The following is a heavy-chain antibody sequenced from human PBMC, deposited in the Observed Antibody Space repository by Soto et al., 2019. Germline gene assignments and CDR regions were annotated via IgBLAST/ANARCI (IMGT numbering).Heavy chain of an antibody. Sequence: SETLSLTCTISGGSISGRYWIWIRQSPGKGLEWIGYIFYSGSTNYNPSLKSRVTISVDTSKNQFSLKLSSVTAADTAVYYCARRYDSSGFDYWGQGTLVTVSS. CDR2: IFYSGST. CDR3: ARRYDSSGFDY. CDR1: GGSISGRY. J-gene: IGHJ4*02. D-gene: IGHD3-22*01. V-gene: IGHV4-59*08.